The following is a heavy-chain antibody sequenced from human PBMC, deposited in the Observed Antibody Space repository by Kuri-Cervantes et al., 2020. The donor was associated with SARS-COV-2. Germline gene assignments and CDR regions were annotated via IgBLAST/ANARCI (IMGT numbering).Heavy chain of an antibody. V-gene: IGHV1-3*01. J-gene: IGHJ4*02. Sequence: ASVKVSCKASLYTFTSYGMHWVRQAPGQRLECMGWINAGNGNTKYSQKFQGRVTITSDTSASTAYMELSSLRSEDTAVYYCARERIVPRRAFGYEFDYWGQGTLVTVSS. CDR3: ARERIVPRRAFGYEFDY. D-gene: IGHD5-12*01. CDR2: INAGNGNT. CDR1: LYTFTSYG.